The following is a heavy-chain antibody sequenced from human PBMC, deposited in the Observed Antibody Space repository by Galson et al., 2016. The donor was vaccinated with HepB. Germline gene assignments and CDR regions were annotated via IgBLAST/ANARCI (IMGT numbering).Heavy chain of an antibody. V-gene: IGHV1-2*04. CDR1: GYTFTDYY. J-gene: IGHJ6*02. D-gene: IGHD4-11*01. Sequence: SVKVSCKASGYTFTDYYMHWVRQAPGQGLEWMGRINPNGGGTKYAQKFQGWVTMTRDTSLNTAYMELNRLRSDGTAVYYCARVDYKYYYLGRDVWGQGTTVTVSS. CDR2: INPNGGGT. CDR3: ARVDYKYYYLGRDV.